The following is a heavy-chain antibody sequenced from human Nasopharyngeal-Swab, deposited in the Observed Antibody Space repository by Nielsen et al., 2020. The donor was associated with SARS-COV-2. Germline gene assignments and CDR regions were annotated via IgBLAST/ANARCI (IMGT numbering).Heavy chain of an antibody. Sequence: GESLKISCAASGFTFKNFCMHWIRQGPGKGLEWLANIWYDGSNKYYADSVKGRFTVSRDNSKNTLYLQMNSLRAEDTAVYYCARGSDSNAFDVWGRGTMVTVSS. CDR2: IWYDGSNK. J-gene: IGHJ3*01. V-gene: IGHV3-33*01. D-gene: IGHD1-26*01. CDR3: ARGSDSNAFDV. CDR1: GFTFKNFC.